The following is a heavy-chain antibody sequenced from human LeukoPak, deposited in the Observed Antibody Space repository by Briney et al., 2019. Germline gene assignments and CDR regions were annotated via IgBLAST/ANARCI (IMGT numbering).Heavy chain of an antibody. CDR1: GFTFSSYS. Sequence: KPGGSLRLFCAASGFTFSSYSMNWVRQAPGKGLEWVSSISSSSSYIYYADSVKGRFTISRDNAKNSLYLQMNSLRAEDTAVYYCASPLLYSSTSLGPPRSDYWGQGTLVTVSS. CDR3: ASPLLYSSTSLGPPRSDY. V-gene: IGHV3-21*01. J-gene: IGHJ4*02. CDR2: ISSSSSYI. D-gene: IGHD6-13*01.